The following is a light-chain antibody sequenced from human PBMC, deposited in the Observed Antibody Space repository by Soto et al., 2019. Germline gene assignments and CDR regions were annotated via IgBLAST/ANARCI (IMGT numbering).Light chain of an antibody. J-gene: IGLJ2*01. CDR2: DVS. CDR1: SSDVGGYNH. Sequence: QSALTQPASVSGSPGQSITISCTGTSSDVGGYNHVSWYQQHPGKAPKLMIFDVSNRPSGVSNRFSGSKSGNTASLTISGLEAGDEADYYCSSYASSSSVVFGGGTKLTVL. V-gene: IGLV2-14*01. CDR3: SSYASSSSVV.